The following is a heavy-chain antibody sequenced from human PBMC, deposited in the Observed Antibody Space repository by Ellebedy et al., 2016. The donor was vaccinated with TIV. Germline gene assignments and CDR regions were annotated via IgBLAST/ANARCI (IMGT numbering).Heavy chain of an antibody. CDR1: GFNFSTHG. J-gene: IGHJ4*02. V-gene: IGHV3-21*01. Sequence: GESLKISCAASGFNFSTHGMNWVRQAPGKGLEWVSSISATSNYIYYADSLKGRFTVSRDNAKNSLFLQMNSLRAEDTAVYYCARFSPCGSASCYFHFDFWGLGTLVTVSS. CDR3: ARFSPCGSASCYFHFDF. CDR2: ISATSNYI. D-gene: IGHD2-2*01.